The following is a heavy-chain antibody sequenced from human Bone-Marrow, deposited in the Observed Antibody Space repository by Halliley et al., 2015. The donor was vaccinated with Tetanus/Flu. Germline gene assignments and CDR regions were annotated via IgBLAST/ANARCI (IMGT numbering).Heavy chain of an antibody. CDR2: ISPQGGGT. CDR1: GFTFRNYG. CDR3: VKGGVEWYTLGFYFDS. V-gene: IGHV3-64D*06. D-gene: IGHD2-8*02. Sequence: SLRLSCSASGFTFRNYGLHWVRQAPGKGLECVSAISPQGGGTYYADSVKGRFTISRDNSKNTLYLQMSSLRADDSAVYYCVKGGVEWYTLGFYFDSWGQGTLVPVSS. J-gene: IGHJ4*02.